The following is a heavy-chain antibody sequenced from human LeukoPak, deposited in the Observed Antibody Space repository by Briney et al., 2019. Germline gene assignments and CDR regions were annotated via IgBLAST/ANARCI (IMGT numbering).Heavy chain of an antibody. D-gene: IGHD5-18*01. V-gene: IGHV1-18*01. J-gene: IGHJ4*02. CDR3: ARDREYSYGNPIDY. CDR1: GYTFTSYG. CDR2: ISAYNGNT. Sequence: ASVEVSCKASGYTFTSYGISWVRQAPGQGLEWMGWISAYNGNTNYAQKLQGRVTMTTDTSTSTAYMELRSLRSDDTAVYYCARDREYSYGNPIDYWGQGTLVTVSS.